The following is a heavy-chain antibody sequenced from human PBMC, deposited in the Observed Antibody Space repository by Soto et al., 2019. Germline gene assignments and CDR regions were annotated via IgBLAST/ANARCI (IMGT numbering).Heavy chain of an antibody. V-gene: IGHV6-1*01. D-gene: IGHD3-16*01. Sequence: SQTLSLTCAISGDSVSSSSVTWNWIRQSPSRGLEWLGRAYYRSKWYNDYAESVKSRISINPDTSKNQFSLHLNSVTPEDTAVYYCARLIGNSWLDSWGQGTLVTVSS. J-gene: IGHJ5*01. CDR3: ARLIGNSWLDS. CDR2: AYYRSKWYN. CDR1: GDSVSSSSVT.